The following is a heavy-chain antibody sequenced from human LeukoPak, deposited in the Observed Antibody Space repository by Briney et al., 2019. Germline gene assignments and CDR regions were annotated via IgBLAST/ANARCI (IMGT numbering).Heavy chain of an antibody. CDR1: GFTFSSYA. V-gene: IGHV3-30*04. CDR3: AREELRYFDWLRLGSFDY. CDR2: ISYDGSNK. J-gene: IGHJ4*02. Sequence: GGSLRLSCAASGFTFSSYAMHWVRQAPGKGLEWVAVISYDGSNKYYADSVKGRFTISRDNSKNTLYPQMNSLRAEDTAVYYSAREELRYFDWLRLGSFDYWGQGTLVTVSS. D-gene: IGHD3-9*01.